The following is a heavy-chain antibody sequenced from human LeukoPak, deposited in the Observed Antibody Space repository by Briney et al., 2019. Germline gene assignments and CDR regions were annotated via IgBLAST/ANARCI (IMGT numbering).Heavy chain of an antibody. Sequence: GGSLRLSCTTSGFTFGDYGMSWVRQAPGKGLEWVANIKEDGSEKYYVDSVKGRFTISRDNAKNSMYLQMNSLRAEDTAVYYCARRGAAGTVDYWGQGTLVTVSS. CDR2: IKEDGSEK. CDR1: GFTFGDYG. D-gene: IGHD6-13*01. V-gene: IGHV3-7*01. J-gene: IGHJ4*02. CDR3: ARRGAAGTVDY.